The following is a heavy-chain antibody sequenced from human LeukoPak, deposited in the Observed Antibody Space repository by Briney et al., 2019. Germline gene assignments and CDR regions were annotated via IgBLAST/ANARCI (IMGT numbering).Heavy chain of an antibody. CDR1: GGSISGYY. CDR3: ARSTGWSSDLFAY. V-gene: IGHV4-4*07. CDR2: VYTSGTT. J-gene: IGHJ4*02. D-gene: IGHD6-19*01. Sequence: PSETLSLTCTVSGGSISGYYWNWIRQPAGKGLEWIGRVYTSGTTNYSPSLKSRITMSVDTSKNQFSLRLISVTAADTAVYYCARSTGWSSDLFAYWGQGTLVTVSS.